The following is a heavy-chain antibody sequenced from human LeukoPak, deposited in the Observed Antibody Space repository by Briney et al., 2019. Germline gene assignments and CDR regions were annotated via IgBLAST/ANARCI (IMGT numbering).Heavy chain of an antibody. V-gene: IGHV4-61*02. J-gene: IGHJ6*03. CDR2: IYPSGNT. D-gene: IGHD6-13*01. CDR1: GDSISSGTYY. Sequence: PSQTLSLTCTVSGDSISSGTYYCTWIRQPAGKGLEWIGRIYPSGNTNYNPSLKSRVTISVDTSKNQFSLNLSSVTAAGTAVYYCARSYSSSSVLSYYYYYMDVWGNGTTVTVSS. CDR3: ARSYSSSSVLSYYYYYMDV.